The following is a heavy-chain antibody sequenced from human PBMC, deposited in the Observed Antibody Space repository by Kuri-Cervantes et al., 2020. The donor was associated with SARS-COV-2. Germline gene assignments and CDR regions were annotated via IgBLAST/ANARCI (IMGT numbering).Heavy chain of an antibody. CDR3: TTLIDY. V-gene: IGHV3-73*01. Sequence: AGSLRPSCEVSGFLFSASATHWVRQASGNGREWVGRVRGKANNYATAYAASVKGRFTISRDDSKTMAYLQMNSLKTEDTAVYYCTTLIDYWGQGALVTVSS. J-gene: IGHJ4*02. CDR2: VRGKANNYAT. CDR1: GFLFSASA.